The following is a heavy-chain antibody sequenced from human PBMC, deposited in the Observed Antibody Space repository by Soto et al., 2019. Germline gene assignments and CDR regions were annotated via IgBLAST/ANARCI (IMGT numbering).Heavy chain of an antibody. Sequence: QVQLVQSGAEVKKPGASVKVSCKASGYTFTSYSISWVRQAPGQGLEWMGWINPYHGNTNNAQKLQGRVTMTTATSTSTAYMELRSPRSDATAVYYCASDLAAAGPFDYWGQGTLVTVSS. J-gene: IGHJ4*02. V-gene: IGHV1-18*01. CDR2: INPYHGNT. CDR1: GYTFTSYS. D-gene: IGHD6-13*01. CDR3: ASDLAAAGPFDY.